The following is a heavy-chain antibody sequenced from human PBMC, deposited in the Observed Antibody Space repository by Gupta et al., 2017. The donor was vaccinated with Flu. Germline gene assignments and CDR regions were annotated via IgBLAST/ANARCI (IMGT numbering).Heavy chain of an antibody. J-gene: IGHJ6*02. V-gene: IGHV3-23*01. D-gene: IGHD3-22*01. CDR2: ISGSGDIT. CDR3: AKDDREAPIQSYYYGMDV. Sequence: EVQLLESGGGLVQPGGSLRLSCAASGFTVNSYGMSWVRQAPGKGLEWVSVISGSGDITHYADSVKGRFTVSRDNSKNTLYLQMNSLRAEDTAVYYCAKDDREAPIQSYYYGMDVWGQGTTVTVSS. CDR1: GFTVNSYG.